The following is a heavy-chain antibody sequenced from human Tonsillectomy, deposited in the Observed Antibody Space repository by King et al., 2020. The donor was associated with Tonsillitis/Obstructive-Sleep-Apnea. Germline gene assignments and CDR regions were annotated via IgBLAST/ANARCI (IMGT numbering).Heavy chain of an antibody. Sequence: VQLVESGGGLIQPGGSLRLSCAASGFTVSDNYMSWVRQAPGKGLEWVSVIYSGGTTYYTDSVKGRFTISRDNSKNTLYLQMNSLRAEDTAVYYCAREQRSPLSMAFESWGEGSLVTLSS. CDR2: IYSGGTT. CDR3: AREQRSPLSMAFES. D-gene: IGHD2/OR15-2a*01. CDR1: GFTVSDNY. J-gene: IGHJ4*02. V-gene: IGHV3-53*01.